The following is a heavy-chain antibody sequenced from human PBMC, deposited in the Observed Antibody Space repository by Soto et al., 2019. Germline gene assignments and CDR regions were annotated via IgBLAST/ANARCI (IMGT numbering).Heavy chain of an antibody. CDR2: VFHSGST. CDR1: RGSINSGGYY. D-gene: IGHD3-16*01. Sequence: QVQLQESGPGLLKPSQTLSLICTVSRGSINSGGYYWHWIRQHPGKGLEWIGYVFHSGSTYYNPSFRSPATTALDPSKNPFPLNLSSVPAADTAISYCARGGGEDTSSGPWGQGPLVTFSS. J-gene: IGHJ5*02. V-gene: IGHV4-31*01. CDR3: ARGGGEDTSSGP.